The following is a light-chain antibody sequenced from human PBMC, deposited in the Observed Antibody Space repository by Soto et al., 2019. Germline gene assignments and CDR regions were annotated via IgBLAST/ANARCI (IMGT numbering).Light chain of an antibody. V-gene: IGKV1-39*01. CDR3: QQSYRTPLT. CDR1: ESIDSW. CDR2: AAS. J-gene: IGKJ3*01. Sequence: DIQMTQSPSTLSASVGDRVTITCRASESIDSWLAWHQQKPGKAPKLLIHAASSLQSGVPSRFSGSGSGTDFTLTISSLQPEDFATYYCQQSYRTPLTFGPGTKVDIK.